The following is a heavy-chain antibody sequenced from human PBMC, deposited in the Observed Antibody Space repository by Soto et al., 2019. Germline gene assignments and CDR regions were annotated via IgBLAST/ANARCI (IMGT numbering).Heavy chain of an antibody. J-gene: IGHJ4*02. CDR1: GFTFSSYG. Sequence: GGSLRLSCAASGFTFSSYGMHWVRQAPGKGLEWVAVIWYDGSNKYYADSVKGRFTISRDNSKNTLYLQMNSLRAEDTAVYYCARDRPIAAGSKSLDYWGQGTLVTVSS. CDR3: ARDRPIAAGSKSLDY. V-gene: IGHV3-33*01. CDR2: IWYDGSNK. D-gene: IGHD6-13*01.